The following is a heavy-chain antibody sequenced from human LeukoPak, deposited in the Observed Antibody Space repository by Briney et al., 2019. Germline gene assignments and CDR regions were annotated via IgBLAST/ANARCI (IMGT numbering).Heavy chain of an antibody. CDR1: GGTFSSYA. D-gene: IGHD3-10*01. Sequence: GASVKVSCKASGGTFSSYAISWVRQAHGQGLEWMGTIIPILGIANYAQKFQGRVTITADKSTSTAYMELSSLRSEDTAVYYCARASRSGIGGYGSGSPDYWGQGTLVTVSS. CDR3: ARASRSGIGGYGSGSPDY. V-gene: IGHV1-69*04. CDR2: IIPILGIA. J-gene: IGHJ4*02.